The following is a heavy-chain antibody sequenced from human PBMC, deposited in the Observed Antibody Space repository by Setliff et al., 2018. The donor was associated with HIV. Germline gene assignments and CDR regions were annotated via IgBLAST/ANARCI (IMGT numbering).Heavy chain of an antibody. D-gene: IGHD2-8*01. J-gene: IGHJ4*02. V-gene: IGHV4-59*11. CDR3: ARAFCSHGVCYEYYLDY. Sequence: PSETMSLTCTVSGGSISRHYWSWIRQPPGKGLEWIGYINDSGSAKYNPSLKSRVTISVETSKSQFSLNLNSVTAADSAIYYCARAFCSHGVCYEYYLDYWGQGTLVTVSS. CDR1: GGSISRHY. CDR2: INDSGSA.